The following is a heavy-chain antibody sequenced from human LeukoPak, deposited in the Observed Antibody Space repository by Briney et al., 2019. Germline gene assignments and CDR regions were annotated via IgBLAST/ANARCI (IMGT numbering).Heavy chain of an antibody. V-gene: IGHV1-2*06. CDR3: ARASRGSYSDY. J-gene: IGHJ4*02. CDR1: GYTFTGYY. D-gene: IGHD1-26*01. CDR2: INPNSGGT. Sequence: ASVKVSCKASGYTFTGYYMHWVRQAPGQGLEWMGRINPNSGGTNYAQKLQGRVTMTTDTSTSTAYMELRSLRSDDTAVYYCARASRGSYSDYWGQGTLVTVSS.